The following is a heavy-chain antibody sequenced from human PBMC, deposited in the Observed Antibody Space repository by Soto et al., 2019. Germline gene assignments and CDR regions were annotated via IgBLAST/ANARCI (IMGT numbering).Heavy chain of an antibody. CDR1: GGSISSYY. D-gene: IGHD6-6*01. J-gene: IGHJ3*02. CDR3: ARWADSSSPLKPDAFDI. Sequence: SETLSLTCTVSGGSISSYYWSWIRQPPGKGLEWVGYIYYSGSTNHNPSLKSRVTISVDTSKNQISLKLSSVTAADTAVYYCARWADSSSPLKPDAFDIWGQGTMVTVSS. V-gene: IGHV4-59*08. CDR2: IYYSGST.